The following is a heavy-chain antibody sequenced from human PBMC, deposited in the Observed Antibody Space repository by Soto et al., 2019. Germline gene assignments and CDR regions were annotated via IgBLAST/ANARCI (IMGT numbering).Heavy chain of an antibody. D-gene: IGHD4-4*01. J-gene: IGHJ4*02. CDR1: GGTFSSYA. Sequence: SVKVSCKASGGTFSSYAISWVRQAPGQGLEWMGGIIPIFGTANYAQKFQGRVTITADESTSTAYMELSSLRSEDTAVYYCARVEVTTSYFDYWGQGTLVTVSS. CDR2: IIPIFGTA. V-gene: IGHV1-69*13. CDR3: ARVEVTTSYFDY.